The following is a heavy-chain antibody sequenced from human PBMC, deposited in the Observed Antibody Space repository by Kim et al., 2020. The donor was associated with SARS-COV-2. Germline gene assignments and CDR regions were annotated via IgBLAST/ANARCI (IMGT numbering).Heavy chain of an antibody. J-gene: IGHJ4*02. D-gene: IGHD1-1*01. Sequence: NRKYSQKLQGRVTITRETSASTAYMELSSLRSEDTAVYYCARDWTFDYWGQGTLVTVSS. V-gene: IGHV1-3*01. CDR3: ARDWTFDY. CDR2: NR.